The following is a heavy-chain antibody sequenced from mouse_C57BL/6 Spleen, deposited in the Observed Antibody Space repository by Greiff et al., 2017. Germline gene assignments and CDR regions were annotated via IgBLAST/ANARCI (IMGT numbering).Heavy chain of an antibody. D-gene: IGHD1-1*01. CDR3: ARSYYGSSYGY. J-gene: IGHJ2*01. CDR1: GYTFTRYR. Sequence: QVQLQQPGAELVKPGASVKMSCKASGYTFTRYRITWVKQRPGQGLEWIGDIYSGSGSTNYNEKFKSKATLTVDTSSSTAYMQLSSLTSEDTAVYYCARSYYGSSYGYWGQGTTLTVSS. V-gene: IGHV1-55*01. CDR2: IYSGSGST.